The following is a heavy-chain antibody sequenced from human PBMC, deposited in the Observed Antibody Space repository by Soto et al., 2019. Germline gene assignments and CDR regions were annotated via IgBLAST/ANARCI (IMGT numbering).Heavy chain of an antibody. Sequence: GGSLRLSCAASGFMFSSYGMHWVRQAPGKGLEWVALISYDGSNKYYADSVKGRFTISRDNSKNTLYLQMSSLRTEDTALYYCARDDYDFWSGYRYYYYGMDVWGQGTTVTVSS. D-gene: IGHD3-3*01. J-gene: IGHJ6*02. CDR1: GFMFSSYG. CDR2: ISYDGSNK. CDR3: ARDDYDFWSGYRYYYYGMDV. V-gene: IGHV3-30*03.